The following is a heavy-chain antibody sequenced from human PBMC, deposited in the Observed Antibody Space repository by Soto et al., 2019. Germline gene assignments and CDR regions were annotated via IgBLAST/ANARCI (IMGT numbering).Heavy chain of an antibody. CDR1: GGSISSGGYY. Sequence: QVQLQESGPGLVKPSQTLSLTCTVSGGSISSGGYYWSWIRQHPGKGLEWIGYIYYSGSTYYNPSLKRRVTISVDTSKNQFSLKLSSVTAADTAVYYCARGQYQLPPLDYWGQGTLVTVSS. CDR2: IYYSGST. J-gene: IGHJ4*02. V-gene: IGHV4-31*03. D-gene: IGHD2-2*01. CDR3: ARGQYQLPPLDY.